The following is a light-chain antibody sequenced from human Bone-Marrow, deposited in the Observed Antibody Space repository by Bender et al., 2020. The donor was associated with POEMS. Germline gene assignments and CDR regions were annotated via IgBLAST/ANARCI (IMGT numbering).Light chain of an antibody. Sequence: SYVVTQPRSVSVAPGQTATITCGGNYIGSKSLHWYQQRAGQAPVLVVYDSTDRPSVIPERFSGSNSGNTATLTIRRDEAGDEGDYFCQVCDNRSDQWLFGGGSKLSVL. V-gene: IGLV3-21*02. CDR1: YIGSKS. J-gene: IGLJ3*02. CDR3: QVCDNRSDQWL. CDR2: DST.